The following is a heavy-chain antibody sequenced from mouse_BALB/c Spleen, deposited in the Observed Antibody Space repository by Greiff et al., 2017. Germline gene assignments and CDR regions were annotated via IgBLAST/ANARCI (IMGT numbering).Heavy chain of an antibody. CDR1: GFTFSSFG. Sequence: DVMLVESGGGLVQPGGSRKLSCAASGFTFSSFGMHWVRQAPEKGLEWVAYISSGSSTIYYADTVKGRFTISRDNPKNTLFLQMTSLRSEDTAMYYCARSIYDGYWYFDVWGAGTTVTVSS. D-gene: IGHD2-3*01. CDR2: ISSGSSTI. V-gene: IGHV5-17*02. J-gene: IGHJ1*01. CDR3: ARSIYDGYWYFDV.